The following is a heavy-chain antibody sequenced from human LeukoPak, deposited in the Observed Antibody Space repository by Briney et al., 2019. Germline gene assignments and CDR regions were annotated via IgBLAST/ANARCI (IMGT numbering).Heavy chain of an antibody. CDR1: GGSMSSSNW. Sequence: SGTLSLTCDVSGGSMSSSNWWSWVRQPPGKGLEWIGEIYHSGSTNYNPSLKGRVTISVDKSKSQFSLKLSSVTAADTALYYCARVGSSYGYSGYFDYWGQGTLVTVSS. V-gene: IGHV4-4*02. J-gene: IGHJ4*02. D-gene: IGHD5-18*01. CDR2: IYHSGST. CDR3: ARVGSSYGYSGYFDY.